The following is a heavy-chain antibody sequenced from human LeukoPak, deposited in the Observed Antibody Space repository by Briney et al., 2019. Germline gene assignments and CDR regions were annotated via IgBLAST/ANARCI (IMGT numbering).Heavy chain of an antibody. J-gene: IGHJ3*02. CDR1: GFTCSSYA. V-gene: IGHV3-23*01. Sequence: GGSLRRSCAASGFTCSSYAMSWVRQAPGKGLEWVTAISGSGGSTYYADSVKGRFTISRDNSKDTLYLQMNSLRAEDKAVYYCAKVLLLYFDHWGGAFDIWGQGTMVTVSS. CDR2: ISGSGGST. D-gene: IGHD3-9*01. CDR3: AKVLLLYFDHWGGAFDI.